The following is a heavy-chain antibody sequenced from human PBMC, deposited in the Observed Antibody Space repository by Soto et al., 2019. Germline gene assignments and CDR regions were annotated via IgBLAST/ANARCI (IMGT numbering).Heavy chain of an antibody. CDR1: GFTSSSYA. D-gene: IGHD2-8*01. CDR2: ISGSGGST. V-gene: IGHV3-23*01. Sequence: GGSLRLSCAASGFTSSSYAMSWVRQAPGKGLEWVSAISGSGGSTYYADSVKGRFTISRDNSKNTLYLQMNSLRAEDTAVYYCAKGPYCTNGVCTPYYYYYGMDVWGQGTTVTVSS. J-gene: IGHJ6*02. CDR3: AKGPYCTNGVCTPYYYYYGMDV.